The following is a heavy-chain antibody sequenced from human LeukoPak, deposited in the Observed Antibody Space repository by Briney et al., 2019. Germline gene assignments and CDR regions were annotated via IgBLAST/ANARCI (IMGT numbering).Heavy chain of an antibody. V-gene: IGHV4-38-2*01. D-gene: IGHD3-22*01. Sequence: SQTLSLTCAVSGYSISSGYYWGWIRQPPGKGLEWIGSIYHSGSTYYNPSLKSRVTISVDTSKNKFSLKLSSVTAADTAVYYCARGDYYDSSGYYYVSYYFDYWGQGTLVTVSS. J-gene: IGHJ4*02. CDR1: GYSISSGYY. CDR3: ARGDYYDSSGYYYVSYYFDY. CDR2: IYHSGST.